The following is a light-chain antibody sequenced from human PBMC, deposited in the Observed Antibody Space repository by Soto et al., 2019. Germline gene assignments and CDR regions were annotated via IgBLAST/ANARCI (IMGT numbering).Light chain of an antibody. CDR1: SSNVGADYD. CDR3: QSYDSSLSAWV. Sequence: QSVLTQPPSVSGAPGQRVTISCTGSSSNVGADYDVHWYQQLPGTAPKLLIYDNTNRPSGVPDRFSGSRSGTSASLAITGLQAEDEADYYCQSYDSSLSAWVFGGGTQLTVL. V-gene: IGLV1-40*01. J-gene: IGLJ3*02. CDR2: DNT.